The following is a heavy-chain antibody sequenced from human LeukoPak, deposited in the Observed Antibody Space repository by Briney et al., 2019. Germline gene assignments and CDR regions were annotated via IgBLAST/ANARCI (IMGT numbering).Heavy chain of an antibody. CDR2: INHSGST. CDR3: ARGPSYDYVWGSYRRDYYYYYMDV. Sequence: SETLSLTCAVYGGSFSGYYWSWIRQPPGKGLEWIGEINHSGSTNYNPSLKSRVTISVDTSKNQFSLKLSSVTAADTAVYYCARGPSYDYVWGSYRRDYYYYYMDVWGKGTTVTVSS. D-gene: IGHD3-16*02. J-gene: IGHJ6*03. CDR1: GGSFSGYY. V-gene: IGHV4-34*01.